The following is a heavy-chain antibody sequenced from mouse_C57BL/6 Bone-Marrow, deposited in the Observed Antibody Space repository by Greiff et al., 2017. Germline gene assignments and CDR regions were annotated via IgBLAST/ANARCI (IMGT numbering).Heavy chain of an antibody. D-gene: IGHD2-3*01. CDR1: GFNIKDDY. Sequence: VQLQQSGAELVRPGASVKLSCTASGFNIKDDYMHWVKQRPEKGLEWIGWIYPENGDTEYASKFQGKATITADTSSNTAYLQLSSLTSEDTAVYYCTTHDDDHWFAYWGQGTLVTVSA. CDR3: TTHDDDHWFAY. J-gene: IGHJ3*01. CDR2: IYPENGDT. V-gene: IGHV14-4*01.